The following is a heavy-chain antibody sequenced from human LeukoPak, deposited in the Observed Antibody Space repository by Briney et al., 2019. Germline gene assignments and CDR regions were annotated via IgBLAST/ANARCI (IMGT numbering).Heavy chain of an antibody. Sequence: SVKVSCQASGGTFSSYAISWVRQAPGQGLEWMGGIIPIFGTANYAQRLQGRVTITADESTSTAYMELSSLRSEDTAVYYCANGALEICSSTTCYLDYWGQGTLVTVSS. D-gene: IGHD2-2*01. V-gene: IGHV1-69*13. CDR2: IIPIFGTA. CDR3: ANGALEICSSTTCYLDY. J-gene: IGHJ4*02. CDR1: GGTFSSYA.